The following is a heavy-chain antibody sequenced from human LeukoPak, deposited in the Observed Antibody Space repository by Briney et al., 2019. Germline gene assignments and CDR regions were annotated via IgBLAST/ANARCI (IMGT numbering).Heavy chain of an antibody. V-gene: IGHV5-51*01. D-gene: IGHD5-18*01. CDR1: RYSFTNYW. Sequence: GESLKISCKGSRYSFTNYWIGWVRQMPGKGLEWMGIIYPGDSDTRYSPSFQGQVTISADKSISTAYLQWRSLKASDTAMYYCARGAAAYNYGPGPFDYWGQGTLVTVSS. CDR2: IYPGDSDT. CDR3: ARGAAAYNYGPGPFDY. J-gene: IGHJ4*02.